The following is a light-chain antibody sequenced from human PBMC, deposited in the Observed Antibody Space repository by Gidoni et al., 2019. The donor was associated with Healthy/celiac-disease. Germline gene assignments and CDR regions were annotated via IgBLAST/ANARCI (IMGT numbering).Light chain of an antibody. CDR1: QSVSSSY. CDR3: QQYGSSPWT. V-gene: IGKV3-20*01. CDR2: GAS. Sequence: EIVLTQSPGTLSLSPGERATLSCRASQSVSSSYLAWYQQKPGQAPRLLIYGASSRATGIPDRFVGSGSGTDFTLTISRLEPEDFAVYYCQQYGSSPWTFXXXTKVEIK. J-gene: IGKJ1*01.